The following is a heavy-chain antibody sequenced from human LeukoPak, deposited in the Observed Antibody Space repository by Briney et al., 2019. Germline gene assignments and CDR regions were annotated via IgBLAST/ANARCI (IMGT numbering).Heavy chain of an antibody. V-gene: IGHV4-34*01. CDR1: GGSFRGYY. J-gene: IGHJ5*02. Sequence: ASETLSLTCAVYGGSFRGYYWSWIRQPPGKGLEWIGEINHSGSTNYNPSLKSRVTISVDTSKNQFSLKLSSVTAADTAVYYCASGRRGYGGNAGWFDPWGQGTLVTVSS. CDR3: ASGRRGYGGNAGWFDP. D-gene: IGHD4-23*01. CDR2: INHSGST.